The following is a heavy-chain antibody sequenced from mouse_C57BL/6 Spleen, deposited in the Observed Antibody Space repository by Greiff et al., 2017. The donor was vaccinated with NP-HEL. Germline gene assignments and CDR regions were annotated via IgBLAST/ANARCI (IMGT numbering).Heavy chain of an antibody. V-gene: IGHV5-9-1*02. D-gene: IGHD5-1*01. Sequence: DVMLVESGEGLVKPGGSLKLSCAASGFTFSSYAMSWVRQTPEKRLEWVAYISSGGDYIYYADTVKGRFTISRDNARNTLYLQMSSLKSEDTAMYYCTRVPTDWYFDVWGTGTTVTVSS. J-gene: IGHJ1*03. CDR3: TRVPTDWYFDV. CDR1: GFTFSSYA. CDR2: ISSGGDYI.